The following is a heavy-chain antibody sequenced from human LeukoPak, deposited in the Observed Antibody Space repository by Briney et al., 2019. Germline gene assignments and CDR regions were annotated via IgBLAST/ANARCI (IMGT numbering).Heavy chain of an antibody. D-gene: IGHD6-13*01. Sequence: GGSLRLSCAASGFTFSSYSMNWVRQAPGKGLEWVSSISSSSSYIYYADSEKGRFTISRDNAKNSLYLQVNSLRAEDTAVYYCARDPANSSSWPLDYWGQGTLVTVSS. CDR1: GFTFSSYS. V-gene: IGHV3-21*01. J-gene: IGHJ4*02. CDR3: ARDPANSSSWPLDY. CDR2: ISSSSSYI.